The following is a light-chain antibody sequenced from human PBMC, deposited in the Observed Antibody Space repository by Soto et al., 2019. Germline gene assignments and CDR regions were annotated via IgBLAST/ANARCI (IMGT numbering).Light chain of an antibody. CDR1: QSVINNF. V-gene: IGKV3-20*01. CDR3: QQYGSSGT. Sequence: ENLLPQSPGTLSLSPWEVAALSCRARQSVINNFLACYQQKPGQAPRLLIYGASNRATGIPDRFSGSGSGTDFTLTISRLEPEDFAVYYCQQYGSSGTFGQGTKVDIK. J-gene: IGKJ1*01. CDR2: GAS.